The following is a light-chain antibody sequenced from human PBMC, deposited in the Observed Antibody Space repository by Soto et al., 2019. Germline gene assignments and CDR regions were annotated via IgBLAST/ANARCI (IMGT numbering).Light chain of an antibody. CDR2: GAS. CDR3: QQYVTSLTT. J-gene: IGKJ1*01. CDR1: QTVTSNY. V-gene: IGKV3-20*01. Sequence: EIVLTQSPGTLSLSPGERATLSCGASQTVTSNYLAWYQQKPGQAPRLLIFGASIRVTGIPDRFSGSGSGTDFTLTISRLEPEDFAVYYCQQYVTSLTTFGQGTKVDI.